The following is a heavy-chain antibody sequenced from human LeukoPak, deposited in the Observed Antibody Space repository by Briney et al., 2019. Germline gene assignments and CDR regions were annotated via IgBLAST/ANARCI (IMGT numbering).Heavy chain of an antibody. D-gene: IGHD3-16*01. CDR3: LSAMITEADTSANY. CDR2: ISSDGTRT. V-gene: IGHV3-74*01. CDR1: AFSFSSYW. J-gene: IGHJ4*02. Sequence: GGSLRLSCAAFAFSFSSYWMHWVRQHPGKGLVWVSGISSDGTRTSYADSVKGRFTISRDIAKNTLFLQMKMLAPTDTAVDFCLSAMITEADTSANYWGPGTLVTVSS.